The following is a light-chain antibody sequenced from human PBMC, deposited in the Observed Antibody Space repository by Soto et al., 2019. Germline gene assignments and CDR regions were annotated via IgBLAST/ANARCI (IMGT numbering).Light chain of an antibody. Sequence: DIQMTQSPSSLSASVGDRVTITCRASQSISSYLNWYQQKPGKAPKLLIYAASILQSGVPSRFSGSGSGTDFTLTISSLQPEDFATYYFQQSYSTPATFGGGTKVEIK. J-gene: IGKJ4*01. CDR1: QSISSY. CDR3: QQSYSTPAT. CDR2: AAS. V-gene: IGKV1-39*01.